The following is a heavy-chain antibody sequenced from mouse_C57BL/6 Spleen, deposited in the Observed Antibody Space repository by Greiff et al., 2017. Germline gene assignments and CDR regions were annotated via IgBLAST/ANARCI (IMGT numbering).Heavy chain of an antibody. V-gene: IGHV5-9-1*02. CDR2: ISSGGDYI. CDR1: GFTFSSYA. CDR3: TGGIYYYYDLYYFDY. J-gene: IGHJ2*01. D-gene: IGHD2-4*01. Sequence: EVKVVESGEGLVKPGGSLKLSCAASGFTFSSYAMSWVRQTPEKRLEWVAYISSGGDYIYYADTVKGRFTISRDNARNTLYLQMSSLKSEDTAMYYCTGGIYYYYDLYYFDYWGQGTTLTVSS.